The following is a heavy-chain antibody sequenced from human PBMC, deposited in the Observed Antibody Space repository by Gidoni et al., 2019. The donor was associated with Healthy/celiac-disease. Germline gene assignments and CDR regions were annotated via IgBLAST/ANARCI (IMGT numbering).Heavy chain of an antibody. CDR2: ISYDGSNK. V-gene: IGHV3-30*03. D-gene: IGHD1-26*01. J-gene: IGHJ6*02. Sequence: QVQLVESGGGVVQPGRSLRLSCAASGFTFSSYGMHWVRQAPGKGLEWVAVISYDGSNKYYADSVKGRFTISRDNSKNTLYLQMNSLRAEDTAVYYCATGKRRELGGLRYYGMDVWGQGTTVTVSS. CDR1: GFTFSSYG. CDR3: ATGKRRELGGLRYYGMDV.